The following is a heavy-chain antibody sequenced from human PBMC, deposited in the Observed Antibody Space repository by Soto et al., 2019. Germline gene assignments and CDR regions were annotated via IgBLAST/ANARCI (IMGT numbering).Heavy chain of an antibody. J-gene: IGHJ3*01. D-gene: IGHD6-19*01. V-gene: IGHV2-5*02. CDR1: GFSLSTHAVG. Sequence: SGPTLVNPTQTLTLTCTFSGFSLSTHAVGVGWIRQPPGKALEWLALIYWDDDKRYSPSLKSRLTITKDTSKNQVVLTMTNVDPVDTATYYCAHRRAVAGIDTFDFWGQGTMVTVSS. CDR2: IYWDDDK. CDR3: AHRRAVAGIDTFDF.